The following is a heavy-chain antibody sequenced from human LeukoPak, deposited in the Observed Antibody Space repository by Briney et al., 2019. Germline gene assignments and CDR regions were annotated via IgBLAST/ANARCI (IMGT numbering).Heavy chain of an antibody. CDR3: ARDWRFGELLGAFDI. CDR2: ISYDGSNK. Sequence: GGSLRLSCAASGFTFSSYAMHWVRQAPGKGLEWVAVISYDGSNKYYADSVKGRFTISRDNSENTLYLQMNSLRAEDTAVYYCARDWRFGELLGAFDIWGQGAMVTVSS. V-gene: IGHV3-30*14. J-gene: IGHJ3*02. D-gene: IGHD3-10*01. CDR1: GFTFSSYA.